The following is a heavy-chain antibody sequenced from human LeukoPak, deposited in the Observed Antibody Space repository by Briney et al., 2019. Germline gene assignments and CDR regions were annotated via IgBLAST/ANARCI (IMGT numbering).Heavy chain of an antibody. D-gene: IGHD3-10*01. CDR3: ARDAHIVRGVNPLDY. CDR1: GFTFSSYS. J-gene: IGHJ4*02. Sequence: GSLRLSCAASGFTFSSYSMNWVRQAPGKGLEWISYVSYSSSTIYYADSVKGRFTISRDNAKNSLYLQMNSLRDEDTAVYYCARDAHIVRGVNPLDYWGQGTLVTVSS. CDR2: VSYSSSTI. V-gene: IGHV3-48*02.